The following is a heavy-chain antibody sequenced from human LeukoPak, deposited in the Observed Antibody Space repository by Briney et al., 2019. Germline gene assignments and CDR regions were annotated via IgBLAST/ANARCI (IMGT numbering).Heavy chain of an antibody. Sequence: ALVKVSCKASGYTFTSYYMHWVRQAPGQGLEWMGIINPSGGSTSYAQKLQGRVTMTTDTSTSTAYMELRSLRSDDTAVYYCATSSSSLGYYYYYYMDVWGKGTTVTVSS. CDR1: GYTFTSYY. J-gene: IGHJ6*03. V-gene: IGHV1-46*01. CDR3: ATSSSSLGYYYYYYMDV. CDR2: INPSGGST. D-gene: IGHD6-6*01.